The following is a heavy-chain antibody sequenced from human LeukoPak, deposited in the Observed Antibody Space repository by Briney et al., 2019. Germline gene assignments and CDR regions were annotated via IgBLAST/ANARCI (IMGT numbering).Heavy chain of an antibody. CDR2: ISAGGLNT. D-gene: IGHD3-10*01. J-gene: IGHJ3*01. CDR1: GFTFKTYA. Sequence: GGSLRLSCAASGFTFKTYAMSWVRQAPGEGLEWVASISAGGLNTYYADAVEGRFSISRDNSKDTVFLQMNSLRAEDTALYYCAKYSTSIIRGAFDFWGQGTIVTVSS. V-gene: IGHV3-23*01. CDR3: AKYSTSIIRGAFDF.